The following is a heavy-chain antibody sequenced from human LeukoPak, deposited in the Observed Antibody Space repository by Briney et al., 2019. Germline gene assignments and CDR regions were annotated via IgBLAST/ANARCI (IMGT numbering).Heavy chain of an antibody. CDR3: ARGSSSGYYQFDY. D-gene: IGHD3-22*01. V-gene: IGHV3-48*02. CDR1: GFTFSSYS. Sequence: GGSLRLSCAASGFTFSSYSMNWVRQAPGKGLEWVSSISSSSSTIYYADSVKGRFTISRDNAKNSLYLQMNSLRDEDTAVYYCARGSSSGYYQFDYWGQGTLVTVSS. CDR2: ISSSSSTI. J-gene: IGHJ4*02.